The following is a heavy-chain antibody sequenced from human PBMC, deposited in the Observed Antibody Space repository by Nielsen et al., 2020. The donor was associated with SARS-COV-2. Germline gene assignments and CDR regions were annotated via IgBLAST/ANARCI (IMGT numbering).Heavy chain of an antibody. CDR3: ARDRGGKTTGNWFDP. CDR1: GYTFTSYG. D-gene: IGHD4-17*01. Sequence: ASVKVSCKASGYTFTSYGISWVRQAPGQGLEWMGRINPNSGGTNYAQKFQGRVTMTRDTSISTAYMELSRLRSDDTAVYYCARDRGGKTTGNWFDPWGQGTLVTVSS. J-gene: IGHJ5*02. CDR2: INPNSGGT. V-gene: IGHV1-2*06.